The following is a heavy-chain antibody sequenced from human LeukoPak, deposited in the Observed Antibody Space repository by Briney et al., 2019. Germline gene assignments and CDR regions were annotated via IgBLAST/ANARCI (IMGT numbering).Heavy chain of an antibody. Sequence: GASVKVSRKASGYTFTGYYMHWVRQAPGQGLEWMGWINPNSGGTNYAQKFQGRVTMTRDTSISTAYMELSRLRSDDTAVYYCARECTGDYYDSRPTCAFDIWGQGTMVTVSS. J-gene: IGHJ3*02. CDR2: INPNSGGT. D-gene: IGHD3-22*01. V-gene: IGHV1-2*02. CDR3: ARECTGDYYDSRPTCAFDI. CDR1: GYTFTGYY.